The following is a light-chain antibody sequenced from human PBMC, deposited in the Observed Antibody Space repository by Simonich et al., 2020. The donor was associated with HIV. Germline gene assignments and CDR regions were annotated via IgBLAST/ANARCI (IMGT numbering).Light chain of an antibody. CDR1: QSVSSY. CDR2: DAS. CDR3: QQRSNWPLT. Sequence: EIVLTQSPATLSLSPGERATLSCRASQSVSSYLAWYQQKLGQAPRLLIYDASNRATGIPARLSGSGSGTDFTLTISSREPEDFAVYYCQQRSNWPLTFGGGTKVEIK. V-gene: IGKV3-11*01. J-gene: IGKJ4*01.